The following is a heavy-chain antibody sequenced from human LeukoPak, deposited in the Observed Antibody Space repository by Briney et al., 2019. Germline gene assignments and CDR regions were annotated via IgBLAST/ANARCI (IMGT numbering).Heavy chain of an antibody. V-gene: IGHV3-11*01. J-gene: IGHJ4*02. D-gene: IGHD3-10*01. CDR2: ISSSGSTI. CDR1: GFTFSDYY. CDR3: ARAPITMARGVTRTHYFDY. Sequence: GGSLRLSCAASGFTFSDYYMSWIRQAPGKGLEWVSYISSSGSTIYYADSVKGRFTISRDNAKNSLYLQMNSLRAEDTAVYYCARAPITMARGVTRTHYFDYWGQGTLVTVSS.